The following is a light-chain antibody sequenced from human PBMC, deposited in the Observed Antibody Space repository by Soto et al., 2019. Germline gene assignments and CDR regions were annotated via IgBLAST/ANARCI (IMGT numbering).Light chain of an antibody. CDR2: AAS. V-gene: IGKV1-39*01. CDR3: QQSYTTASIT. J-gene: IGKJ5*01. Sequence: DIEMTQSPSSLSASVGDRVTITCRASQSISRNLNWYQHKPGKAPKLLIYAASSLQNGVPSRFSGGGSGTEFTLSISSLLPEDFGTYYCQQSYTTASITFGQGTRVEIK. CDR1: QSISRN.